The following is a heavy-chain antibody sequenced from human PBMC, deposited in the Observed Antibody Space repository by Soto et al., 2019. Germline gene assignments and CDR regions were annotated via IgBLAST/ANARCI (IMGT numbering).Heavy chain of an antibody. D-gene: IGHD3-3*01. J-gene: IGHJ4*02. Sequence: SETLSLTCTVSGGSISSSSYYWGWIRQPPGKGLEWIGSIYYSGSTYYNPSLKSRVTISVDTSKNQFSLKLSSVTAADTAVYYCARRRYDFFPAENYFDYWGQGTLVTVSS. CDR3: ARRRYDFFPAENYFDY. V-gene: IGHV4-39*01. CDR1: GGSISSSSYY. CDR2: IYYSGST.